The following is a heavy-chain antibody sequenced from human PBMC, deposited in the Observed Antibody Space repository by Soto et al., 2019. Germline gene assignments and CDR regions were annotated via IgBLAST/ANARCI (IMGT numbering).Heavy chain of an antibody. V-gene: IGHV4-39*01. Sequence: PXGTLSLTCTVSGGSISRSTYYWGWLRQPPGKGLEWIGSIYSSGSTYYHPSLKSRVTISVDTSKNQFFLRLSSVTAADTAVYYCATPVTSGYQALEVWGQGTMVTVSS. CDR1: GGSISRSTYY. CDR2: IYSSGST. D-gene: IGHD3-22*01. CDR3: ATPVTSGYQALEV. J-gene: IGHJ3*01.